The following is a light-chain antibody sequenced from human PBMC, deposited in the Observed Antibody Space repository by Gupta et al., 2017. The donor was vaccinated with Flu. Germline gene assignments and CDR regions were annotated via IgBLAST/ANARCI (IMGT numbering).Light chain of an antibody. CDR2: EVN. CDR3: SAFAGKDKLL. CDR1: SGDIGTYSY. J-gene: IGLJ2*01. Sequence: SALTQPPSASGSPGQSVTISCTGTSGDIGTYSYVSWYQQRPGKAPKLMIYEVNKRPSGVPDRFSGSRSANTASLTVSAIQVEDEGDYFCSAFAGKDKLLFGGGTKLSV. V-gene: IGLV2-8*01.